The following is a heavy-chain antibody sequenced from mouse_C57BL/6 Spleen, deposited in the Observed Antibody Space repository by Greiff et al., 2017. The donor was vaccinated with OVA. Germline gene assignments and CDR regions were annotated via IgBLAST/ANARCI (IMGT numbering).Heavy chain of an antibody. J-gene: IGHJ4*01. CDR3: ARNKGWDGYYAMDY. D-gene: IGHD4-1*01. Sequence: VQRVESGPGLVAPSQSLSITCTVSGFSLTSYAISWVRQPPGKGLEWLGVIWTGGGTNYNSALKSRLSISKDNSKSQVFLKMNSLQTDDTARYYCARNKGWDGYYAMDYWGQGTSVTVSS. V-gene: IGHV2-9-1*01. CDR2: IWTGGGT. CDR1: GFSLTSYA.